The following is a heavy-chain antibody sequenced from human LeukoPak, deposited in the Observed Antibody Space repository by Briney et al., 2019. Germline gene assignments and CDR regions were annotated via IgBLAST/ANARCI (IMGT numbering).Heavy chain of an antibody. V-gene: IGHV3-30*03. CDR2: ISYDGSNK. J-gene: IGHJ4*02. CDR3: ARKLTTGYSSGWYIVPPDY. Sequence: PGGSLRLSCAASGFTFSSYGMHWVRQAPGKGLEWVAVISYDGSNKYYADSVKGRFTISRDNSKNTLYLQMNSLRAEDTAVYYCARKLTTGYSSGWYIVPPDYWGQGTLVTVSS. CDR1: GFTFSSYG. D-gene: IGHD6-19*01.